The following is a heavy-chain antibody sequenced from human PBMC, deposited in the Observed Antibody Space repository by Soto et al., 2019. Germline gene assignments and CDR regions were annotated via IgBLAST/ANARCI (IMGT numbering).Heavy chain of an antibody. CDR2: FDPADGEA. Sequence: GASVKVSCKVSRYSLTELSMHWVRQAPGKGLEWMGRFDPADGEAIYAQKFQGRVTMTEDTSANTAYMELSSLRSEDTAVYYCARGPPMVRGVNYWIHPSGQATLVTVSS. D-gene: IGHD3-10*01. CDR1: RYSLTELS. CDR3: ARGPPMVRGVNYWIHP. J-gene: IGHJ5*02. V-gene: IGHV1-24*01.